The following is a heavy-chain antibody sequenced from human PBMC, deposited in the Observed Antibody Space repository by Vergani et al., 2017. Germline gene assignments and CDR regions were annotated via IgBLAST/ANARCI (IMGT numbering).Heavy chain of an antibody. CDR3: ARDRGEVIVPAANSYYFDY. D-gene: IGHD2-2*01. V-gene: IGHV3-30*03. Sequence: QVQLVESGGGVVQPGRSLRLSCAASGFTFSSYGMHWVRQAPGKGLEWVAIISYDGSNKYYADSVKGRFTISRDNSKNTLYLQMNSLRAEDTAVYYCARDRGEVIVPAANSYYFDYWGQGTLVTVSS. CDR1: GFTFSSYG. CDR2: ISYDGSNK. J-gene: IGHJ4*02.